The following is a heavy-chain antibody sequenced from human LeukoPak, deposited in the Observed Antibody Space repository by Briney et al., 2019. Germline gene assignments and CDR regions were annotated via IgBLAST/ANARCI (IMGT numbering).Heavy chain of an antibody. D-gene: IGHD1-1*01. CDR1: GGSFSGYY. CDR3: ARASTHSDY. V-gene: IGHV4-34*01. J-gene: IGHJ4*02. Sequence: RSETLSLTCAVYGGSFSGYYWSWIRQPPAKGLEWIGEINHSGSTNFNPSLKSRVTISVDTAKNQFSLKLSSVTAADTAVYYCARASTHSDYWGQGTLVTVSS. CDR2: INHSGST.